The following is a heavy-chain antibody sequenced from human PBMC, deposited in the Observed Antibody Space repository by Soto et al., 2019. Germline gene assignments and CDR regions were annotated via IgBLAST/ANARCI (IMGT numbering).Heavy chain of an antibody. CDR3: ARDPGGWELLPADAFDI. Sequence: QVQLVQSGAEVKKPGASVKVSCKASGYTFTSYGISWVRQAPGQGLEWMGWNSAYNGNTNYAQKLQGRVTLTTDTSTSTAYMELRSLRSDDTAVYYCARDPGGWELLPADAFDIWGQGTMVTVS. CDR1: GYTFTSYG. CDR2: NSAYNGNT. D-gene: IGHD1-26*01. V-gene: IGHV1-18*01. J-gene: IGHJ3*02.